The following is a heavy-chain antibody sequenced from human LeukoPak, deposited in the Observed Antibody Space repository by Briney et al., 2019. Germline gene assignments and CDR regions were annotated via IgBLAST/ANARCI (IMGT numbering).Heavy chain of an antibody. D-gene: IGHD4-23*01. CDR3: TRPSYGGTKKGAFDI. CDR1: GFTFGDYA. CDR2: IRSKAYGGTT. Sequence: HPGGSLRLSCTASGFTFGDYAMSWFRQAPGKGLEWVGFIRSKAYGGTTEYAASVKGRFTISRDDSKSIAYLQMNSLKTEDTAVYYCTRPSYGGTKKGAFDIWGQGTMVTVSS. V-gene: IGHV3-49*03. J-gene: IGHJ3*02.